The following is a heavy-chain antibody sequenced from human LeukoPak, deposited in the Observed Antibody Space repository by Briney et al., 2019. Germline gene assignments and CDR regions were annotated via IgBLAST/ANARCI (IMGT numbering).Heavy chain of an antibody. V-gene: IGHV4-59*01. CDR1: GASISGYY. J-gene: IGHJ6*02. Sequence: SETLSLTCTVSGASISGYYLTWIRQSPGKGLEWIGYIYYSGSTNYNPSLKSRVTISVDTSKNQFSLKLSSVTAADTAVYYCARGSWPVAAILAWGMDVWGQGTTVTVSS. D-gene: IGHD2-21*02. CDR2: IYYSGST. CDR3: ARGSWPVAAILAWGMDV.